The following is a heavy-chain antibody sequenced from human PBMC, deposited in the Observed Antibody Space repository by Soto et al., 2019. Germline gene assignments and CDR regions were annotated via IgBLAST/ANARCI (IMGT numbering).Heavy chain of an antibody. CDR2: ISGSGGST. CDR1: GFTFSSYA. V-gene: IGHV3-23*01. CDR3: AKDGEYCSGGSCYYNYYYYYMDV. J-gene: IGHJ6*03. D-gene: IGHD2-15*01. Sequence: GGSLRLSCAASGFTFSSYAMSWVLQAPWKGLEWVSAISGSGGSTYYADSVKGRFTISRDNSKNTLYLQMNSLRAEDTAVYYCAKDGEYCSGGSCYYNYYYYYMDVWGKGTTVTVSS.